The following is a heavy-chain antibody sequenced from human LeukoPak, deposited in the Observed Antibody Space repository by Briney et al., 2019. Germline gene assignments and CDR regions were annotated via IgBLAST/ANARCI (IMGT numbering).Heavy chain of an antibody. CDR1: GFTFSNYG. CDR3: AKDLAYSSSWYRCDY. Sequence: GGSLRLSCAASGFTFSNYGMHWVRQAPGKGLEWVAVISYDGSYKYYADSVKGRFTISRDNSKNTLYLQMNSLRAEDTAVYYCAKDLAYSSSWYRCDYWGQGTLVTVSS. V-gene: IGHV3-30*18. J-gene: IGHJ4*02. D-gene: IGHD6-13*01. CDR2: ISYDGSYK.